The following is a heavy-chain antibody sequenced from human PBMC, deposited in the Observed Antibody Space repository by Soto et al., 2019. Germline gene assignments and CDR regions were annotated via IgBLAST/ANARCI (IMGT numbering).Heavy chain of an antibody. Sequence: PGGSLRLSCAASGFTFSSYGMHWVRQAPGKGLEWVAVIWYDGSNKYYADSVKGQVTISADKSISTAYLQWSSLKASDTAMYYCARRSLDVWGQGTTVTVSS. CDR3: ARRSLDV. J-gene: IGHJ6*02. CDR2: IWYDGSNK. CDR1: GFTFSSYG. V-gene: IGHV3-33*01. D-gene: IGHD2-15*01.